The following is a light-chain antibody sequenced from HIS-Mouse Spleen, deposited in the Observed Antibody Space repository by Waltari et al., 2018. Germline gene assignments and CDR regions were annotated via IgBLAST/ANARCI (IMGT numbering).Light chain of an antibody. CDR1: QGISSY. CDR2: AAS. CDR3: QQSYSTPRT. Sequence: DIQMTQSPSSLSASVGDRVPITCRASQGISSYLNWYQQKPGKAPKLLIYAASSLQSGVPSRFSGSGSGTDFTLTISSLQPEDFATYYCQQSYSTPRTFGQGTKVEIK. J-gene: IGKJ1*01. V-gene: IGKV1-39*01.